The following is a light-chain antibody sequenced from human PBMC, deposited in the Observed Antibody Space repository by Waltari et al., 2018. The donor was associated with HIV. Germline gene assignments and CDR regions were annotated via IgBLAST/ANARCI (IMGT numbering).Light chain of an antibody. Sequence: QPVLTQSSSASASLGSSVKLTCTLTSGHSRNIIAWHQQQPGKAPRYLMKLEGGGGYNKGSGVPGGFSGSSSGADRYLTISNLQFEDEADYYCETGDSSTWVFGGGTKVTVL. J-gene: IGLJ3*02. CDR3: ETGDSSTWV. CDR2: LEGGGGY. V-gene: IGLV4-60*02. CDR1: SGHSRNI.